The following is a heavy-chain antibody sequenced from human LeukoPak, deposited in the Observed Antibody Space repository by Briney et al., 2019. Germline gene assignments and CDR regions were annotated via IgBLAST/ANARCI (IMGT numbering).Heavy chain of an antibody. CDR2: IKQDGSEK. Sequence: GGSLRLSCVASGFTFSSYAMSWVRQAPGKGLEWVANIKQDGSEKYYVDSVKGRFTISRDNAKNSLYLQMNSLRAEDTAVYYCVRVLYSSSIGIDYWGQGTLVTVSS. V-gene: IGHV3-7*01. D-gene: IGHD6-6*01. CDR1: GFTFSSYA. J-gene: IGHJ4*02. CDR3: VRVLYSSSIGIDY.